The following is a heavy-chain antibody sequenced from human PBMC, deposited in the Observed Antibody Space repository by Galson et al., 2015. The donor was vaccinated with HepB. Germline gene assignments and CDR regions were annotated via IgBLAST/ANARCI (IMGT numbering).Heavy chain of an antibody. J-gene: IGHJ4*02. D-gene: IGHD1-1*01. Sequence: SLRLSCAASGFTCSGHWMHWVRQAPGTGLIWVSRISSDGSSSSYADYVKGRFTISRDDAKNTLYLQLNSLRAEDTAIYYCARGRPGTFTVLGNWGQGTLVTVSS. CDR3: ARGRPGTFTVLGN. V-gene: IGHV3-74*01. CDR2: ISSDGSSS. CDR1: GFTCSGHW.